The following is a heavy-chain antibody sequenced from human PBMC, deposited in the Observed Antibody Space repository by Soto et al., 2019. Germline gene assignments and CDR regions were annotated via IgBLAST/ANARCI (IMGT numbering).Heavy chain of an antibody. V-gene: IGHV4-39*01. CDR1: GGPISTSRNY. Sequence: PSDTLSLTCTVSGGPISTSRNYWGWIRQSPGKGLEWIGSMTYGGGTAYYNSSLKSRVTISVDPSRNHFSLRLSSLTAEDTAVYYCVSSINAACNDWGEGSGVTFSS. CDR3: VSSINAACND. D-gene: IGHD1-1*01. J-gene: IGHJ4*02. CDR2: MTYGGGTA.